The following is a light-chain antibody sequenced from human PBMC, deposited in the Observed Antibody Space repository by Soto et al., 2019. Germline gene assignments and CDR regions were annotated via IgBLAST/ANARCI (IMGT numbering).Light chain of an antibody. Sequence: EIVLTQSPGTLSLSPGESATLSCRASQSISFNYLAWYHQKPGQAPRLLIYGASNRATGIPDRFSGSGSGTDFTLTISRLEPEDFAVYYCQQYGTSKTFGQGTKVEIK. J-gene: IGKJ1*01. V-gene: IGKV3-20*01. CDR1: QSISFNY. CDR3: QQYGTSKT. CDR2: GAS.